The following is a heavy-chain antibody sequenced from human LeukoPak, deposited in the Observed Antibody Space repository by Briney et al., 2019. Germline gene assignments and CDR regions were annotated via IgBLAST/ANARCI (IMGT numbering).Heavy chain of an antibody. J-gene: IGHJ4*02. CDR1: GGSISSYY. V-gene: IGHV4-59*01. D-gene: IGHD6-19*01. Sequence: PSETLSLTCTVSGGSISSYYWSCIRQPPGKGLEWIGYIYYSGGTNYNPSLKSRVTISVDTSKNQFSLKLSSVTAADTAVYYCARAVAEEPFDYWGQGTLVTVSS. CDR3: ARAVAEEPFDY. CDR2: IYYSGGT.